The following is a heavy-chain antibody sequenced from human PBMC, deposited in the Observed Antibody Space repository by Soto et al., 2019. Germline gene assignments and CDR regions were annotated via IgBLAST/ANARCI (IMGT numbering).Heavy chain of an antibody. Sequence: ASVKVSCKASGYTFTSYGISWVRQAPVQGLEWMGWISAYNGNTNYAQKLQGRVTMTTDTSTSTAYMELRSLRSDDTAVYYCARVRYYYSSGHTSPDDFDIWGQGTMVTVSS. D-gene: IGHD3-22*01. CDR1: GYTFTSYG. V-gene: IGHV1-18*01. CDR2: ISAYNGNT. CDR3: ARVRYYYSSGHTSPDDFDI. J-gene: IGHJ3*02.